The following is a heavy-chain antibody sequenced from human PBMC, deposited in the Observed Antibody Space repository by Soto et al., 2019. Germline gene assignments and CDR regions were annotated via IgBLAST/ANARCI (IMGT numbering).Heavy chain of an antibody. J-gene: IGHJ4*02. V-gene: IGHV3-30-3*01. CDR3: GRCTGTSCHLGADF. CDR2: ISFDGNNN. Sequence: QVQLVESGGGVVQPGRSLRLSCAASGFTFSNYALHWVRQAPGRGLEWVALISFDGNNNYYANSVKGRFTISRDNSKNTLYPQMNSLRAEDTAVYYCGRCTGTSCHLGADFWGQGTLVIVSS. D-gene: IGHD2-2*01. CDR1: GFTFSNYA.